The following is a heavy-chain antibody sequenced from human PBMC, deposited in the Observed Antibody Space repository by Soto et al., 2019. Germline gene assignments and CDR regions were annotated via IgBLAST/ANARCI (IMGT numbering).Heavy chain of an antibody. V-gene: IGHV3-11*01. CDR1: GFTFSDYY. CDR3: ATSRVFDF. CDR2: MSSSATNV. Sequence: QVQLVESGGGLVRPGGSLRLSCAASGFTFSDYYMSWIRQSPGKGLEWLALMSSSATNVFYADSVKGRFTISRDNAKKSLFLQMDSLKAEDTAVYYCATSRVFDFWGLGTLVSVSS. J-gene: IGHJ4*02.